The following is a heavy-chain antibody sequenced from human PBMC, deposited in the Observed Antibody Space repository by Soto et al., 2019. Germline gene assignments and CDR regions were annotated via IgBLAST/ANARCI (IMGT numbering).Heavy chain of an antibody. CDR2: IDPTDSYT. CDR3: ARPPYSASYYYFDQ. D-gene: IGHD1-26*01. CDR1: GGKVTSYW. V-gene: IGHV5-10-1*01. J-gene: IGHJ4*02. Sequence: GESLKISCKGSGGKVTSYWSRWERQKPGKGLEWMGRIDPTDSYTDYSPSFQGHVTISVDKSINTAYLQWNSLKASDTAMYYCARPPYSASYYYFDQWGQRTPVPGFS.